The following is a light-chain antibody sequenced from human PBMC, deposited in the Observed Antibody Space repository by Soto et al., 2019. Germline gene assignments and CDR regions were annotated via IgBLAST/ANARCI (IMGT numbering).Light chain of an antibody. CDR1: SSDVGGYNY. CDR3: GSYAGSNNFRVYV. CDR2: EVT. Sequence: QSALTQSPSASGSPGQSVTISCIGTSSDVGGYNYVSWYQHHPGKAPKLIIYEVTKRPSGVPDRFSGSRSGTTASLTVSGLQAEDEADYYCGSYAGSNNFRVYVFGTGTKVTVL. J-gene: IGLJ1*01. V-gene: IGLV2-8*01.